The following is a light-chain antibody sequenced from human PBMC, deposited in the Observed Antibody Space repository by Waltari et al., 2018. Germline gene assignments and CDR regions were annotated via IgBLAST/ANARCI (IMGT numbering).Light chain of an antibody. CDR2: DTS. CDR3: QQRRNWPLT. V-gene: IGKV3-11*01. CDR1: QSISNY. Sequence: DIVLTQSPATLSLSPGERATLSCRASQSISNYLAWYQHKPGQAPRLLIYDTSNRATGIPTRFSGSGFGTDFTLTISSLEPEDFAIYYCQQRRNWPLTFGGGTKVEIK. J-gene: IGKJ4*01.